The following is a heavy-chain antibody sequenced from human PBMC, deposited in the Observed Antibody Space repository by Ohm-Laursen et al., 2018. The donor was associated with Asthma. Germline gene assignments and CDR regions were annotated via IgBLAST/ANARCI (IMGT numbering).Heavy chain of an antibody. V-gene: IGHV4-31*03. D-gene: IGHD1-1*01. CDR2: ISYSGST. CDR3: ARASTGWVTFDI. J-gene: IGHJ3*02. CDR1: GGSISSGGYY. Sequence: SDTLSLTCTVSGGSISSGGYYWSWIRQHPGKGLGWIGYISYSGSTYYNPSLRSRVTISVDTSKNQFSLKLSSVTAADTAVYYCARASTGWVTFDIWGQGTMVTVSS.